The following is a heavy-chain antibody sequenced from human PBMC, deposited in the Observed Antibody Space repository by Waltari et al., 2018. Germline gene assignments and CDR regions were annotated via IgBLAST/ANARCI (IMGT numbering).Heavy chain of an antibody. CDR1: GDSTSSSNYY. J-gene: IGHJ4*02. D-gene: IGHD5-12*01. Sequence: HLQLQESGPGLVKPSETRSLPCSVPGDSTSSSNYYWGWILQPPGKGLDWIGSVYYSGTTYYNPALKSRVTISADTSRNQFYLRLTSVTATDTAVYYCARSSAGMPRWLGDYWGQGILVTVSS. CDR2: VYYSGTT. V-gene: IGHV4-39*01. CDR3: ARSSAGMPRWLGDY.